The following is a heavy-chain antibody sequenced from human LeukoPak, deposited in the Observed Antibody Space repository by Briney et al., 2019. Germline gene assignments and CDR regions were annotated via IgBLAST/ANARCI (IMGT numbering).Heavy chain of an antibody. J-gene: IGHJ6*03. V-gene: IGHV3-7*01. CDR2: IKQYGSEK. CDR1: GFTFSSYW. Sequence: GGSLRLSCAASGFTFSSYWMSCVRQAPGKGLEWVANIKQYGSEKYYVDSVKGRFTISRDNAKNSLYLQMNSLRAEDTAVYYCARVTVTLYYYYYFYMDVWGKGTTVTISS. CDR3: ARVTVTLYYYYYFYMDV. D-gene: IGHD4-17*01.